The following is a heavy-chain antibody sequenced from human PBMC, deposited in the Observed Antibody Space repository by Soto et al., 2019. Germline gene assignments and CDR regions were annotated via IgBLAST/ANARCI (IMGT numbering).Heavy chain of an antibody. CDR2: RSYDGNNK. Sequence: QVQRGESGGGVVQPWRSLRLSCAASGLTFSSYGMHGDRQAPGKALGRVAVRSYDGNNKYYADSVKCRVTISRDNSKNTLYLQMNSLRAEDTAVYYCALTGSFDYWGQGTLVTVSS. V-gene: IGHV3-30*03. J-gene: IGHJ4*02. D-gene: IGHD3-10*01. CDR3: ALTGSFDY. CDR1: GLTFSSYG.